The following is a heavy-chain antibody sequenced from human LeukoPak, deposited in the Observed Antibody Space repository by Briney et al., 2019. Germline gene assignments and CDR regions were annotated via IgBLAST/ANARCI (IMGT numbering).Heavy chain of an antibody. V-gene: IGHV4-4*07. Sequence: SETLSLTRTVSGGSISSYYWNWIRQPAGKGLEWIGRIYTSGSTNYNPSLKSRVTISVDTSKNQFSLKLSSVTAADTAVYYCARHMGRVAGSGIDYWGQGTLVTVSS. J-gene: IGHJ4*02. CDR3: ARHMGRVAGSGIDY. CDR2: IYTSGST. D-gene: IGHD6-19*01. CDR1: GGSISSYY.